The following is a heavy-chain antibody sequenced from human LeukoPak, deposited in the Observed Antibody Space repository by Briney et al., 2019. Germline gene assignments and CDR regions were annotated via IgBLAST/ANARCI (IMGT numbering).Heavy chain of an antibody. CDR2: ISYDGSNK. Sequence: PGRSLRLSCAASGFTFSSYAMHWVRQAPGKGLEWVAVISYDGSNKYYADSVKGRFTISRDNSKNTLYLQMNSLRAEDTAVYYCARDPGYCSSTSCYGEGYYFDYWGQGTLVTVSS. CDR1: GFTFSSYA. CDR3: ARDPGYCSSTSCYGEGYYFDY. V-gene: IGHV3-30-3*01. J-gene: IGHJ4*02. D-gene: IGHD2-2*01.